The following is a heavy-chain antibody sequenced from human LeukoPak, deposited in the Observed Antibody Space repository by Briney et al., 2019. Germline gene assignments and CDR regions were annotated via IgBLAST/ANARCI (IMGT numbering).Heavy chain of an antibody. CDR1: GGSISSSNW. CDR2: IYHSGST. V-gene: IGHV4-4*02. CDR3: ARVSIAAAGTVDY. J-gene: IGHJ4*02. D-gene: IGHD6-13*01. Sequence: PSETLSLTCAVSGGSISSSNWWSWVRQPPGKGLEWIGEIYHSGSTNYNPSLKSRVTISVDKSKNQFSLKLSSVTAADTAVYYCARVSIAAAGTVDYWGQGTLVTVSS.